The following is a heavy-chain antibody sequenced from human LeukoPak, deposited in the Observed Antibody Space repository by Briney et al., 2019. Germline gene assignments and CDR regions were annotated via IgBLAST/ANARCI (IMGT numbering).Heavy chain of an antibody. D-gene: IGHD3-10*01. V-gene: IGHV4-39*01. Sequence: SETLSLTCTVSGGSISSNNYYWGWIRQPPGKGLEWIGSIYYSGSTYYNPSLKSRVTISVDTSKNQFSLKLSSVTAADTAVYYCARALLWFGELLIDYWGQGTLVTVSS. CDR3: ARALLWFGELLIDY. CDR2: IYYSGST. CDR1: GGSISSNNYY. J-gene: IGHJ4*02.